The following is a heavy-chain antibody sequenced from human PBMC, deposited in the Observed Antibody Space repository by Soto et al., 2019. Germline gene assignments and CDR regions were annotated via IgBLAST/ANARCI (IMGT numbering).Heavy chain of an antibody. D-gene: IGHD6-19*01. Sequence: ASKAAGGSFSGYRVGWVGQATGQGLEWMGGIIPIFGSKNYAQKFQGRVTITADESTSTAYMELSSLRSEDTAVYYCARAVADYDNWFDPWGQGTLVTVSS. J-gene: IGHJ5*02. CDR2: IIPIFGSK. CDR3: ARAVADYDNWFDP. V-gene: IGHV1-69*01. CDR1: GGSFSGYR.